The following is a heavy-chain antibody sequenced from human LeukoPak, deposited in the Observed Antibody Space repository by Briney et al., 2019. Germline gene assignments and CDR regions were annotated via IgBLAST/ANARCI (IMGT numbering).Heavy chain of an antibody. CDR3: AKSGYNRFDY. D-gene: IGHD5-24*01. CDR2: ISASGGST. V-gene: IGHV3-23*01. Sequence: GGSLRLSCAASGFTFSSYAMSWVRQAPGKGLEWVSAISASGGSTFYADSAKGRFTISRDNSKNTLYLQMNSLRAEDTAVYYCAKSGYNRFDYWGQGTLVTVSS. CDR1: GFTFSSYA. J-gene: IGHJ4*02.